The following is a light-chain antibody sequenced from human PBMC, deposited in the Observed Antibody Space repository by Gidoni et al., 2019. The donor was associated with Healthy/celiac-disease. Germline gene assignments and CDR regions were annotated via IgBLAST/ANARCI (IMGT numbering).Light chain of an antibody. CDR2: AAS. J-gene: IGKJ1*01. V-gene: IGKV1-39*01. CDR3: QQSYSTPRT. Sequence: DIQMIQSPSSLSASVGARVTITCRASQSILSYLNWYQQKPGKAPKLLIYAASSLPSGFPSRISGSGSVTDFTLTISSLQPEDFATYYCQQSYSTPRTFGQGTKVEIK. CDR1: QSILSY.